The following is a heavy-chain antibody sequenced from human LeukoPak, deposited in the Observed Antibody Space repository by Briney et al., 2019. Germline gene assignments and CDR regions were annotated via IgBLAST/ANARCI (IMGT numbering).Heavy chain of an antibody. D-gene: IGHD5-18*01. CDR3: ARDDGYSYDGGYFDY. CDR2: IWYDGSNK. J-gene: IGHJ4*02. CDR1: GFTFSSYG. V-gene: IGHV3-33*01. Sequence: PGGSVRLSCAASGFTFSSYGMHWVRQAPGKGLEWVAVIWYDGSNKYYADSVKGRFTISRDNSKNTLYLQMNSLRAEDTAVYYCARDDGYSYDGGYFDYWGQGTLVTVSS.